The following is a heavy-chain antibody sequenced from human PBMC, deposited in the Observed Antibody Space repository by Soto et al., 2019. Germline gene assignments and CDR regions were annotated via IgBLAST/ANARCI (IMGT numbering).Heavy chain of an antibody. J-gene: IGHJ6*02. CDR3: ARGIDYGDYYYGMDV. D-gene: IGHD4-17*01. V-gene: IGHV1-69*01. CDR1: GGTFISYA. Sequence: QVQLVQSGAEVKKPGSSVKVSCKASGGTFISYAISWVRQAPGQGLEWMGGIIPIFGTANYSQKFQGRVTITADESKSTAYMELSSLRSEDTAVYYCARGIDYGDYYYGMDVWGQGTTVTVAS. CDR2: IIPIFGTA.